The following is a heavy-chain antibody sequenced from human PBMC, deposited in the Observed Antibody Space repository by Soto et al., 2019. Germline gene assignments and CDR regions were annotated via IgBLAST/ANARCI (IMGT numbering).Heavy chain of an antibody. Sequence: PSETLSLTCTVSGGSISNYYWTWIRQPPGKGLEWIGYIYYSGSTNYNPSLKSRVTISVDTSRNQFSLKLSSVTAADTAVYYCARHPQYCSSTSCQQTVKNWFDPWGQGTLVTVSS. CDR2: IYYSGST. CDR3: ARHPQYCSSTSCQQTVKNWFDP. D-gene: IGHD2-2*01. J-gene: IGHJ5*02. V-gene: IGHV4-59*08. CDR1: GGSISNYY.